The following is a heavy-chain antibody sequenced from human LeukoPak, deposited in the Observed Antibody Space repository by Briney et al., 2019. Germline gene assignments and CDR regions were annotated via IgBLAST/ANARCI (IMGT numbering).Heavy chain of an antibody. CDR3: AKIDADKYCGGDCYDRG. V-gene: IGHV3-23*01. D-gene: IGHD2-21*02. J-gene: IGHJ4*02. CDR2: ISGSGGST. CDR1: GFTFSSYA. Sequence: GGSLRLSCAASGFTFSSYAMSWVRQAPGKGLEWVSAISGSGGSTYYADSVKGRFTISRDNSKNTLYLQMNSLRAEDTAVYYCAKIDADKYCGGDCYDRGWGQGTLVTVSS.